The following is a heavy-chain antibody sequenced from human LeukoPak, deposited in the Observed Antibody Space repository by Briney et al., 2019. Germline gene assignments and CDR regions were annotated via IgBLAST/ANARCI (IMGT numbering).Heavy chain of an antibody. CDR1: GGSISSSSYY. V-gene: IGHV4-39*01. D-gene: IGHD3-22*01. J-gene: IGHJ4*02. Sequence: PSETLSLTCTVSGGSISSSSYYWGWIRQPPGKGLEWIGSIYYSGSTYYNPSLKSRVTISVDTSKNQFSLKLSSVTAADTAVYYCARFRDDTYYYDSSGYRGFDYWGQGTLVTVSS. CDR3: ARFRDDTYYYDSSGYRGFDY. CDR2: IYYSGST.